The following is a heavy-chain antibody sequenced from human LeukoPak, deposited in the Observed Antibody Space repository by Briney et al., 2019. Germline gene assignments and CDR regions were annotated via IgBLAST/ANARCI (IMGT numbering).Heavy chain of an antibody. J-gene: IGHJ4*02. CDR2: IRYDGSNK. Sequence: AGGPLRLSCAASGFTFRSYGMHWPPHAPGKGLHKVAFIRYDGSNKYYADSVKGRFTISRDNSKNTLYLQMNSLRAEDTAVYYCAKAQPGSIAVAGTSDYWGQGTLVTVSS. D-gene: IGHD6-19*01. CDR3: AKAQPGSIAVAGTSDY. V-gene: IGHV3-30*02. CDR1: GFTFRSYG.